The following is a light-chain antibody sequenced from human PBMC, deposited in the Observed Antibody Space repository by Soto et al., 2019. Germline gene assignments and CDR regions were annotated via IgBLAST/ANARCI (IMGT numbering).Light chain of an antibody. J-gene: IGKJ3*01. V-gene: IGKV1-27*01. CDR3: QKYYAALIT. CDR2: AAS. CDR1: QGISNS. Sequence: DIQMTQSPSSLSASVGDRVTITCRARQGISNSLAWYQQKPGKVPKLLLYAASTLQSGVPSRFSGSGSGTDFTLTISSLQPEDGATYYCQKYYAALITFVPGTRVDIK.